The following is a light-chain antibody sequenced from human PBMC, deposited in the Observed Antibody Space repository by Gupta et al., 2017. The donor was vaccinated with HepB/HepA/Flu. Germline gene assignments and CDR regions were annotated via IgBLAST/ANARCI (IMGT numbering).Light chain of an antibody. CDR3: QQSFKLPYT. Sequence: DIQMTQSPSSLSASVGDRVTITCRASQNIKKYVNWYQHKPGKAPKVLINDASTLQSGVPSRFGGSGSGTDFTLTISSRQPEDFATYYCQQSFKLPYTFGQGTKVEIK. CDR1: QNIKKY. V-gene: IGKV1-39*01. CDR2: DAS. J-gene: IGKJ2*01.